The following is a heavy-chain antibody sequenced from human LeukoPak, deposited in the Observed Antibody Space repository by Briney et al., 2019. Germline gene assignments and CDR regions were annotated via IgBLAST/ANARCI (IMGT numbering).Heavy chain of an antibody. V-gene: IGHV3-23*01. D-gene: IGHD2-15*01. CDR2: ISGSGGST. CDR1: GFTFSSYG. Sequence: GGTLRLSCAASGFTFSSYGMSWVRQAPGKGLEWVSAISGSGGSTYYADSVKGRFTISRDNSKNTLYLQMNSLRAEDTAVYYCAREREDIVVVVAVSGAFDIWGQGTMVTVSS. CDR3: AREREDIVVVVAVSGAFDI. J-gene: IGHJ3*02.